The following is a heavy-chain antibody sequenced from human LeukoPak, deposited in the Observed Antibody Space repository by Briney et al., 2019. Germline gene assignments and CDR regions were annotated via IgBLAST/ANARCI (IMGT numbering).Heavy chain of an antibody. V-gene: IGHV3-7*05. CDR3: ARAFGVLVTATGWFDP. Sequence: GGPLRLSCEASTFSFSNYWMNWVRQAPGKGLEGVANINQHGREIFYVDSVKRGFPISRDNAKNSLYLQMDSLRVEDTAVYYCARAFGVLVTATGWFDPWGQGTLVTVSS. CDR2: INQHGREI. J-gene: IGHJ5*02. CDR1: TFSFSNYW. D-gene: IGHD2-15*01.